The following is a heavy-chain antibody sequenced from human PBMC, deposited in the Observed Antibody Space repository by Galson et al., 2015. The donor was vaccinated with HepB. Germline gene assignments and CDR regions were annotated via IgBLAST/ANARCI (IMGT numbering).Heavy chain of an antibody. V-gene: IGHV3-9*01. CDR2: IRWIGGNI. D-gene: IGHD3-10*01. CDR3: AKDNYYGSGRSWNALDF. CDR1: GFTFGDYA. Sequence: SLRLSCAASGFTFGDYAMHWVRQAPGKGLDWVSGIRWIGGNIDYADSLKGRLTISRDNAKNPLYRQMNCLRDEDTALYYCAKDNYYGSGRSWNALDFWGQGTMVTVSS. J-gene: IGHJ3*01.